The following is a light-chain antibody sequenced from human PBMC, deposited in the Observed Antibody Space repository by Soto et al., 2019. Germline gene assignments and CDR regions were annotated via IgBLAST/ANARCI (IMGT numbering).Light chain of an antibody. CDR2: SNN. CDR1: SSNIGSNT. V-gene: IGLV1-44*01. J-gene: IGLJ1*01. Sequence: QSVLTQPPSASGTPGQRVTISCSGSSSNIGSNTVNWYQQLPGTAPKLLIYSNNQRPSGVPDRFSGSKSGTPASLAISGLQSEDEADYYCTAWDDSLNGPGYVFGTGTKLTVL. CDR3: TAWDDSLNGPGYV.